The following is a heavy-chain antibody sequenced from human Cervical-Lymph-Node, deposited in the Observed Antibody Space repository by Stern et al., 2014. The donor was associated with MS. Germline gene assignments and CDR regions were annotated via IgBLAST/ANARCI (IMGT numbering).Heavy chain of an antibody. CDR2: ISYDGSNK. J-gene: IGHJ4*02. D-gene: IGHD2-2*01. V-gene: IGHV3-30*18. Sequence: VQLVESGGGVVQPGRSLRLSCAASGFTFSSYAMHWVRQAPGQGLEWVAVISYDGSNKYYADSVKGRFTISTDKSKNTLYLQMNSLRAEDTAVYYWAKDRVSVGTVCFFDYWGQGTLVTVSS. CDR1: GFTFSSYA. CDR3: AKDRVSVGTVCFFDY.